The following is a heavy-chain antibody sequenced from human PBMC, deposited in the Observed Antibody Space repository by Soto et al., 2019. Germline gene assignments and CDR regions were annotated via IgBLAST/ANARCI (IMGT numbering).Heavy chain of an antibody. Sequence: SETLSLTCTVSGGSISSSNYYWDWIRQPPGKGLEWIGSVYYSGSTYYNPSLKSRVTISVDTSKNQFSLKLSSVTAADTAVYYCARQTGYYDILTGRPGGYMDVWGKGTKVTVSS. J-gene: IGHJ6*03. CDR3: ARQTGYYDILTGRPGGYMDV. CDR2: VYYSGST. CDR1: GGSISSSNYY. V-gene: IGHV4-39*01. D-gene: IGHD3-9*01.